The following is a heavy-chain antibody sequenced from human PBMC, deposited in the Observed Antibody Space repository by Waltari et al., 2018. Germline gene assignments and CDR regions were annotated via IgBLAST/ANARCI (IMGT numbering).Heavy chain of an antibody. CDR3: ARGVLTSTWYNWFDL. J-gene: IGHJ5*02. V-gene: IGHV4-34*02. D-gene: IGHD6-13*01. Sequence: QVHLQQWGAGPLKPSETLSLTCAVSSRSLRDYYWTWIRQSPGKGLEWIGEINYGGATKYNSSLGSRVTISIDTSKNQFSLRLTSVVAADTATYYCARGVLTSTWYNWFDLWGQGTLVTVSS. CDR2: INYGGAT. CDR1: SRSLRDYY.